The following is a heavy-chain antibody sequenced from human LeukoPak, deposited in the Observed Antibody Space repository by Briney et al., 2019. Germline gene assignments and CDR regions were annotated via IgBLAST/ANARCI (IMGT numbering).Heavy chain of an antibody. J-gene: IGHJ4*02. D-gene: IGHD2-15*01. V-gene: IGHV4-59*01. CDR1: GGSISSYY. CDR3: AKGYCSGGSCYPLFDF. Sequence: PSETLSLTCTVSGGSISSYYWSWIRQPPGKGLEWIGYIYYSGSTNYNPSLKSRVTISVDTSKNQFSLKLSSVTAADTAVYYCAKGYCSGGSCYPLFDFWGPGTLVTVSS. CDR2: IYYSGST.